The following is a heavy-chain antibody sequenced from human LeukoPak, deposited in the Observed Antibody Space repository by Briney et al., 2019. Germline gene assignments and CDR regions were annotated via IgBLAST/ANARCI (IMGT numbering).Heavy chain of an antibody. Sequence: GGSLRLSCAASGFTFSSCEMNWVRQAPGKGLEWVSYISSSGSTIYYADSVKGRFTISRDNAKNSLYLQMNSLRAEDTAVYYCARVPLYSSGWYAEIDYWGQGTLVTVSS. CDR2: ISSSGSTI. V-gene: IGHV3-48*03. J-gene: IGHJ4*02. CDR3: ARVPLYSSGWYAEIDY. CDR1: GFTFSSCE. D-gene: IGHD6-19*01.